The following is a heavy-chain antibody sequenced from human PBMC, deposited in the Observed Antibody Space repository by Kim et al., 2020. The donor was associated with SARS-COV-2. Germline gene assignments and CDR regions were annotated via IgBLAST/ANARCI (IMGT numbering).Heavy chain of an antibody. V-gene: IGHV1-69*04. CDR1: GGTFSSYA. J-gene: IGHJ6*03. CDR2: IIPILGIA. Sequence: SVKVSCKASGGTFSSYAISWVRQAPGQGLEWMGRIIPILGIANYAQKFQGRVTITADKSTSTAYMELSSLRSEDTAVYYCAREPRDIVVVPAAPRGYYYYMDVWGKGTTVTVSS. D-gene: IGHD2-2*01. CDR3: AREPRDIVVVPAAPRGYYYYMDV.